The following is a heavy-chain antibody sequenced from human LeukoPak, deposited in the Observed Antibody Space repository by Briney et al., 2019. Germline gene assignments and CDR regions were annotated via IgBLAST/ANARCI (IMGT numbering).Heavy chain of an antibody. CDR3: ARDEYYYDSSGYLYYYMGV. J-gene: IGHJ6*03. CDR1: GYTFTSYG. Sequence: ASVKVSCKASGYTFTSYGISWVRQAPGQGLEWMGWISAYNGNTNYAQKLQGRVTMTTDTSTSTAYMELRSLRSDDTAVYYCARDEYYYDSSGYLYYYMGVWGKGTTVTVSS. D-gene: IGHD3-22*01. CDR2: ISAYNGNT. V-gene: IGHV1-18*01.